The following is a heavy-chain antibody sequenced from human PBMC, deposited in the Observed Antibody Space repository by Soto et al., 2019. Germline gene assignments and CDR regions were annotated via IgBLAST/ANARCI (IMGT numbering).Heavy chain of an antibody. V-gene: IGHV1-18*01. J-gene: IGHJ6*02. CDR1: GYTFTSYG. Sequence: ASVKVSCKASGYTFTSYGISWVRQAPGQGLEWMGWISAYNGNTNYAQKLQGRVTMTTDTSTSTAYMELRSLRSDDTAVYYCARDKVLSGYKYYYYYGMDVWGQGTTVTVSS. CDR2: ISAYNGNT. CDR3: ARDKVLSGYKYYYYYGMDV. D-gene: IGHD3-22*01.